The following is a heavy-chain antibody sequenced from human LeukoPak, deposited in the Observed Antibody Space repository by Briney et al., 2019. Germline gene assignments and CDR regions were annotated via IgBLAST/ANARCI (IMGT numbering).Heavy chain of an antibody. CDR2: IYYSGST. Sequence: SETLSLTCTVSGGSISSYYWSWIRQPPGKGLEWIGYIYYSGSTNYNPSLKSRVTISVDTSKNQFSLKLSSVTAADTAVYYCARLQQLVPYYGMDVWGQGTTVTVSS. CDR3: ARLQQLVPYYGMDV. J-gene: IGHJ6*02. D-gene: IGHD6-13*01. V-gene: IGHV4-59*01. CDR1: GGSISSYY.